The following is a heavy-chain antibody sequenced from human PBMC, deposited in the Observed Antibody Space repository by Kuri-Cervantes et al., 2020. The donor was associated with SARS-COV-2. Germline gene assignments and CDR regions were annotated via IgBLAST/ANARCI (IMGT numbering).Heavy chain of an antibody. CDR1: GFTFDDYA. V-gene: IGHV3-9*01. CDR3: ARVSNSSSDY. CDR2: ISWNSGSI. D-gene: IGHD4-11*01. J-gene: IGHJ4*02. Sequence: GGSLRLSCAASGFTFDDYAMHWVRQAPGKGLEWVSGISWNSGSIGYADSAKGRFTISRDNAKNSLDLQMNSLRAEDTAIYYCARVSNSSSDYWGQGTLVTVSS.